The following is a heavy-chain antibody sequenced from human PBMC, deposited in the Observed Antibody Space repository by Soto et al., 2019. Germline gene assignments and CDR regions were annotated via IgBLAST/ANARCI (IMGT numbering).Heavy chain of an antibody. D-gene: IGHD5-12*01. CDR1: GYTFFTYD. CDR3: ARHHGPTTSEKWFGH. J-gene: IGHJ5*02. Sequence: QVHLVQSGVEVKTPGASVKVSCQASGYTFFTYDISWVRQAPGQGLEWMGWISTYSGDTKYAEKFQGRVTMSTDTSMTTAYLELRSLSSDDTAVYYCARHHGPTTSEKWFGHWGQGTLVTVSS. V-gene: IGHV1-18*01. CDR2: ISTYSGDT.